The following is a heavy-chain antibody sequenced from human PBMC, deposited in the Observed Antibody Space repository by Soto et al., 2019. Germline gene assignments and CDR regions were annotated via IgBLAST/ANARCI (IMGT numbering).Heavy chain of an antibody. V-gene: IGHV3-21*01. D-gene: IGHD2-2*01. Sequence: EVQLVESGGGLVKPGGSLRLSCAASGFTFSSYSMNWVRQAPGKGLEWVSSISSSSSYIYYADSVKGRFTISRDNAKNSLYLKMNSLRDEDTAVYYCARNRGQLLFHDAFDIWGQGTMVTVSS. CDR3: ARNRGQLLFHDAFDI. J-gene: IGHJ3*02. CDR2: ISSSSSYI. CDR1: GFTFSSYS.